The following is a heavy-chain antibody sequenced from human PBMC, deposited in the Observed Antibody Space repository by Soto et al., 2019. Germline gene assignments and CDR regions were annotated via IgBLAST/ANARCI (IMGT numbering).Heavy chain of an antibody. J-gene: IGHJ4*02. Sequence: SVKASCKASGGTFSSYAISWVRQAPGQGLEWMGGIIPIFGTANYAQKFQGRVTITADESTSTAYMELSSLRSEDTAVYYCARGRYSYGTYFDYWGQGTLVTVSS. V-gene: IGHV1-69*13. CDR2: IIPIFGTA. CDR3: ARGRYSYGTYFDY. CDR1: GGTFSSYA. D-gene: IGHD5-18*01.